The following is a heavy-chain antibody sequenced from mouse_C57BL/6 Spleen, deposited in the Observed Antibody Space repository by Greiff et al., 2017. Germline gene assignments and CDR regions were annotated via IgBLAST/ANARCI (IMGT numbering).Heavy chain of an antibody. V-gene: IGHV1-82*01. CDR3: ASINGGFAY. J-gene: IGHJ3*01. CDR1: GYAFSSSW. Sequence: ESGPELVKPGASVKISCKASGYAFSSSWMNWVKQRPGKGLEWIGRIYPGDGDTNYNGKFKGKATLTADKSSSTAYMQLSSLTSEDSAVYFCASINGGFAYWGQGTLVTVSA. CDR2: IYPGDGDT.